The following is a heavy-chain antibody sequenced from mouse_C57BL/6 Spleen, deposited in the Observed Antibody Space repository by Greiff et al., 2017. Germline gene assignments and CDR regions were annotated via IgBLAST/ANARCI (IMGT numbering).Heavy chain of an antibody. CDR3: TTRSNYELGLFAY. CDR1: GFNIKDDY. Sequence: EVQLQESGAELVRPGASVTLSCTASGFNIKDDYMHWVKQRPEQGLEWIGWIDPENGDTEYASKFQGKATITADTSSNTAYLQLSSLTSEDTAVYYCTTRSNYELGLFAYWGQGTLVTVSA. V-gene: IGHV14-4*01. J-gene: IGHJ3*01. D-gene: IGHD2-5*01. CDR2: IDPENGDT.